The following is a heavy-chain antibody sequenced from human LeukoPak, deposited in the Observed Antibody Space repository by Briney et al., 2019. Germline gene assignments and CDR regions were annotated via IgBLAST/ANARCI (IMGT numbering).Heavy chain of an antibody. J-gene: IGHJ4*02. CDR1: GGSFSGYY. D-gene: IGHD3-10*01. CDR3: ARGQDVLLWFGELSRTREYFDY. Sequence: SETLSLTCAVYGGSFSGYYWSWIRQPPGKGLEWIGEINHSGSTNYNPSLKSRVTISVDTSKNQFSLKLSSVTAEDTAVYYCARGQDVLLWFGELSRTREYFDYWGQGTLVTVSS. V-gene: IGHV4-34*01. CDR2: INHSGST.